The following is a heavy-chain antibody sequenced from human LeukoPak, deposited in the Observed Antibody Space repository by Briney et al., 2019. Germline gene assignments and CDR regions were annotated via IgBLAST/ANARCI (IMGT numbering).Heavy chain of an antibody. V-gene: IGHV3-23*01. CDR3: AKEGCTGTNCYINC. D-gene: IGHD2-2*02. J-gene: IGHJ4*02. Sequence: GGSLRLSCAASGFTFSTYVMGWVRQAPGKGLELVSGISATGDSTNYADSVKGRFTISRDNSKNTLYLQMNSLRAEDTAVYHCAKEGCTGTNCYINCWGQGTLVTVSS. CDR1: GFTFSTYV. CDR2: ISATGDST.